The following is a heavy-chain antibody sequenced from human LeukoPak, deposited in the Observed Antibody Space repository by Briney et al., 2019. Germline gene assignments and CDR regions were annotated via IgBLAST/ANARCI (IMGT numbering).Heavy chain of an antibody. Sequence: SETLSLTCIVSGGSISSYYWSWIRQPPGKGLEWIGYIYHTGSNNYSPSLKSRVTMSVDMSKNQFSLKLSSVTAADTAVYYCARARYSNSWYAVDIWGQGTMVTVSS. CDR2: IYHTGSN. D-gene: IGHD6-13*01. J-gene: IGHJ3*02. CDR3: ARARYSNSWYAVDI. V-gene: IGHV4-59*08. CDR1: GGSISSYY.